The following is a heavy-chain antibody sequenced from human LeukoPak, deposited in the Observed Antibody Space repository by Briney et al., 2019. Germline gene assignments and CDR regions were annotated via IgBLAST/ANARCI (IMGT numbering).Heavy chain of an antibody. CDR2: ISLGGRT. V-gene: IGHV4-4*07. CDR1: GGSISSDY. D-gene: IGHD3-10*01. J-gene: IGHJ4*02. CDR3: ARLNGSGSYAYFDY. Sequence: SETLSLTCSVSGGSISSDYWNWLRQPVGKGLEWIGRISLGGRTNYNPSLKSRVTVSLDKSKNQFSLKVTSVTAADTAVYYCARLNGSGSYAYFDYWGQGSLVIVSS.